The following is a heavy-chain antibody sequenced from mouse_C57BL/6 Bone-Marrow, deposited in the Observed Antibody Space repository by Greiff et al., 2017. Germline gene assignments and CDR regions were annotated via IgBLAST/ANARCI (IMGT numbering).Heavy chain of an antibody. V-gene: IGHV6-6*01. J-gene: IGHJ3*01. D-gene: IGHD2-3*01. CDR3: ARDGYYLFAY. CDR2: IRNKANNHAT. CDR1: GFTLSDAW. Sequence: EVKVVVSGGGLVQPGGSMKLSCAFSGFTLSDAWMDLVRLSPETGLELVSEIRNKANNHATYYAASVKGRFTVSRDYSKSSVYLQMNSLRAEDTGIYYCARDGYYLFAYWGQGTLVTVSA.